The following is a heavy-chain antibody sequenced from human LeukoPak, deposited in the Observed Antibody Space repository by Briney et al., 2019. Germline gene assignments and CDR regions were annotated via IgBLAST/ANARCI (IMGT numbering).Heavy chain of an antibody. J-gene: IGHJ5*02. Sequence: ASVKVSCKASGGTFSSYAISWVRQAPGQGLEWMGWISAYNGNTNYAQKLQGRVTMTTDTSTSTAYMELRSLRSDDTAVYYCARDRGQWELPQWFDPWGQGTLVTVSS. CDR2: ISAYNGNT. D-gene: IGHD1-26*01. V-gene: IGHV1-18*01. CDR1: GGTFSSYA. CDR3: ARDRGQWELPQWFDP.